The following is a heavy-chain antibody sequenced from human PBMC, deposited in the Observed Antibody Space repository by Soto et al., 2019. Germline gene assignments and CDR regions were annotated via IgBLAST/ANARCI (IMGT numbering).Heavy chain of an antibody. V-gene: IGHV3-30*01. Sequence: QVQLVESGGGVVQPGRSLRLSCAASGFTFRSYAMDWVRQAPGKGLEWVAVISYDGTNKYYADSVKGRFTISRDNSKNPRSLQINSLRPEDTAVYYCARGDSNSWSDYWGQGTLVTVSS. D-gene: IGHD6-13*01. CDR2: ISYDGTNK. CDR1: GFTFRSYA. CDR3: ARGDSNSWSDY. J-gene: IGHJ4*02.